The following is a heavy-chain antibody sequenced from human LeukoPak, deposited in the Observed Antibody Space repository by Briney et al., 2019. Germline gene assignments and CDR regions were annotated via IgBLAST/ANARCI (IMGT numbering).Heavy chain of an antibody. CDR2: IRYDGSDK. D-gene: IGHD6-19*01. V-gene: IGHV3-30*02. Sequence: PGGSLRLSCAGSGFSFGTYGMQWVHQAPGKGLEWVAFIRYDGSDKYYADSVKDRFTISRDNFKNTLYLQMNSLRPEDTAVYYCSFPGGTGWSFEYWGQGTLVTVSS. CDR3: SFPGGTGWSFEY. CDR1: GFSFGTYG. J-gene: IGHJ4*02.